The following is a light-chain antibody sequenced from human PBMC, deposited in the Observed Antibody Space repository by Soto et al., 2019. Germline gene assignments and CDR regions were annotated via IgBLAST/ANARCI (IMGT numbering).Light chain of an antibody. J-gene: IGLJ1*01. Sequence: QSVLTQPASVSGSPGQSITISCTGTSSDVGGYNYVSWYQQYPGKAPKLMIYDVDTRPSGVSNRFSGSKSGNTASLTISGLQADDEADYYCSSYTNSNTLVYGSWTKVTVL. CDR1: SSDVGGYNY. CDR3: SSYTNSNTLV. CDR2: DVD. V-gene: IGLV2-14*01.